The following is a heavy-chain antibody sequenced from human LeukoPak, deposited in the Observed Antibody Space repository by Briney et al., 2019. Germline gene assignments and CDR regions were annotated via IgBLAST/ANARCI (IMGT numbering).Heavy chain of an antibody. Sequence: SETLSLTCTVSGGSISGYYWSWIRQPPGKGLEWIGYIYYSGSTNYNPSLESRVTISVDTSKNQFSLRLSSVTAADTAVYYCASIPDMVRGVITNDYWGQGTLVTVSS. J-gene: IGHJ4*02. CDR1: GGSISGYY. CDR2: IYYSGST. V-gene: IGHV4-59*12. D-gene: IGHD3-10*01. CDR3: ASIPDMVRGVITNDY.